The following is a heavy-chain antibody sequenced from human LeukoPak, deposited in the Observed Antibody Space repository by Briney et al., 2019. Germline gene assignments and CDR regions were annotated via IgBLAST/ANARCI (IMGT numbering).Heavy chain of an antibody. CDR3: AKDTIFGVVNIDWDAFDI. Sequence: GGSLRLSCAASGFTFSSYAMSWVRQAPGKGLEWVSAISGSGGSTYYADSVKGRFTISRDNSKNTLYLQMNSLRAEDTAVYYCAKDTIFGVVNIDWDAFDIWGQGTMVTVSS. CDR1: GFTFSSYA. D-gene: IGHD3-3*01. V-gene: IGHV3-23*01. J-gene: IGHJ3*02. CDR2: ISGSGGST.